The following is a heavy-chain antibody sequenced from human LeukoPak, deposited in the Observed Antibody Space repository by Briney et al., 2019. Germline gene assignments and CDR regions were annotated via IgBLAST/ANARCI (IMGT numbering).Heavy chain of an antibody. D-gene: IGHD2-8*01. CDR2: MNPNSGNT. CDR1: GYTFTSYD. V-gene: IGHV1-8*03. J-gene: IGHJ6*03. Sequence: ASVKVSCKASGYTFTSYDINWVRQATGQGLEWMGWMNPNSGNTGYAQRFQGRVTITRNTSISTAYMELSSLRSEDTAVYYCAKDRCSNAIGCLYYYMDVWGKGTTVTISS. CDR3: AKDRCSNAIGCLYYYMDV.